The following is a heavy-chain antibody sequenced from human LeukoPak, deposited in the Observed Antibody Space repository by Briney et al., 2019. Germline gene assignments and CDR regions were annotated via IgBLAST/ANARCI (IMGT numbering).Heavy chain of an antibody. CDR3: ARDEETEKNNCFDP. J-gene: IGHJ5*02. D-gene: IGHD1-14*01. CDR1: GYSISSGYY. Sequence: SETLSLTCAVCGYSISSGYYWGWIRQPPGKGLEGSGSIYHRGSTYYDPSLKRRVTISVDTSKHQFSLKLSTVAAADTAVYYCARDEETEKNNCFDPWGQGTLVTVSS. V-gene: IGHV4-38-2*02. CDR2: IYHRGST.